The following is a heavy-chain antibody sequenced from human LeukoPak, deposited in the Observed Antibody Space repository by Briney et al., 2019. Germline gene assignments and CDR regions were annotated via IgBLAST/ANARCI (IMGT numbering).Heavy chain of an antibody. V-gene: IGHV3-30-3*01. D-gene: IGHD2-8*01. CDR3: AREANGVCHY. Sequence: GGSLRLSCAASGFTFSSYAMHWVRQAPGKGLEWVAVISYDGSNKYYADSVKGRFTISRDNSKNTLYLQMDSLRAEDTAVYYCAREANGVCHYWGQGTLVTVSP. CDR2: ISYDGSNK. CDR1: GFTFSSYA. J-gene: IGHJ4*02.